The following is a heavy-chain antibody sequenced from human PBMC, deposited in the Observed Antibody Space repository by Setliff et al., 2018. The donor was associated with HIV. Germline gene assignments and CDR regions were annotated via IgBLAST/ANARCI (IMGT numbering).Heavy chain of an antibody. CDR1: GFRFDDYG. J-gene: IGHJ6*02. D-gene: IGHD3-22*01. V-gene: IGHV3-20*01. Sequence: PGGSLRLSCAASGFRFDDYGMSWVRQAPGKGLDWVSGINWNGGSTGYADSVKGRFSISRDNAKNSLYLQMNSLRAEDTAVYHCARGHYFKDVWGQGTTVTVSS. CDR3: ARGHYFKDV. CDR2: INWNGGST.